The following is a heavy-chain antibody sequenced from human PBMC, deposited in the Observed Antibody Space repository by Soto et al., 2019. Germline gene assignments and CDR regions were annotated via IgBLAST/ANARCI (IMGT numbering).Heavy chain of an antibody. CDR2: INHSGST. V-gene: IGHV4-34*01. Sequence: QVQLQQWGAGLLKPSETLSLTCAVYGGSFSGYYWSWIRQPPGKGLEWIGEINHSGSTNYNPSLNSRVTISVDTSNNQFSLKLSSVTAPDTAVYYCARPPVGAAAGLQGNWFDPWGQGTLVTVSS. J-gene: IGHJ5*02. CDR1: GGSFSGYY. D-gene: IGHD6-13*01. CDR3: ARPPVGAAAGLQGNWFDP.